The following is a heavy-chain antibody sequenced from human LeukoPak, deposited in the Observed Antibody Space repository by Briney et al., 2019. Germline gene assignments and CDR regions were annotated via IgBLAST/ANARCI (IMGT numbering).Heavy chain of an antibody. CDR2: ISSSSSTI. V-gene: IGHV3-48*04. Sequence: PGGSLRLSCAASGFTFSSYSMNWVRQAPGKGLEWVSYISSSSSTIYYADSVKGRFTISRDNAKNSLYLQMNSLRAEDTAVYYCARVDDYGDYESVNWFDPWGQGTLVTVSS. J-gene: IGHJ5*02. D-gene: IGHD4-17*01. CDR1: GFTFSSYS. CDR3: ARVDDYGDYESVNWFDP.